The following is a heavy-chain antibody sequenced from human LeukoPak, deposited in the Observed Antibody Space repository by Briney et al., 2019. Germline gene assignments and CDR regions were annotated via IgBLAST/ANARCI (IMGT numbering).Heavy chain of an antibody. CDR2: ISYGSSYI. J-gene: IGHJ3*02. Sequence: GGSLRLSCAASGFSFSTYSMNWVRQAPGKGLEWVSCISYGSSYIYYADSVKGRFTISRDNANKSLYLQMNSLRAEDTAVYYCATRKGLSGLDVFDIWGQGTMVTVSS. D-gene: IGHD2-8*02. CDR1: GFSFSTYS. CDR3: ATRKGLSGLDVFDI. V-gene: IGHV3-21*01.